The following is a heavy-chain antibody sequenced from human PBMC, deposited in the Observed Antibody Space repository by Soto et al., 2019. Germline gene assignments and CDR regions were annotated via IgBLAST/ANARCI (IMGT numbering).Heavy chain of an antibody. CDR3: ARAGYCSSTSCYRYGMDV. CDR2: IIPIFGTA. Sequence: QVQLVQSGAEVKKPGSSVKVSCKASGGTFSSYAISWVRQAPGQGLEWMGGIIPIFGTANYAQKFQGRVTVTADESTSTAYMELSSLRSEDTAVYYCARAGYCSSTSCYRYGMDVWGQGTTVTVSS. D-gene: IGHD2-2*01. V-gene: IGHV1-69*01. J-gene: IGHJ6*02. CDR1: GGTFSSYA.